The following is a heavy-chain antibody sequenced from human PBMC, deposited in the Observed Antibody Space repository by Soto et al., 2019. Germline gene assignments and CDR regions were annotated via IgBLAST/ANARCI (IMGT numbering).Heavy chain of an antibody. CDR1: GGSISSYY. CDR2: IYYSGST. Sequence: QVQLQESGPGLVKPSETLSLTCTVSGGSISSYYWSWIRQPPGKGLEWIGYIYYSGSTNYNPSLKSRVTISVDTSKIQFSLKLSSVTAADTAVYYCARKWGWYFDFWGRGTLVTVSS. J-gene: IGHJ2*01. V-gene: IGHV4-59*08. D-gene: IGHD1-26*01. CDR3: ARKWGWYFDF.